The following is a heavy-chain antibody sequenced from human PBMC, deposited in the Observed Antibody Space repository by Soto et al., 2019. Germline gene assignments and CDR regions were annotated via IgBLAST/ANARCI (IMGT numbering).Heavy chain of an antibody. CDR3: ASRGSSSTYYYYYGMDV. V-gene: IGHV4-39*01. CDR1: SRCISSSSYY. D-gene: IGHD6-6*01. J-gene: IGHJ6*02. Sequence: PSETLSLTGTACSRCISSSSYYWGWIPQPPGQGLEWIGSIYYSGSTSYNPSLKSRVTISVDTSKNQFSLKLSSVTAADTAVYYCASRGSSSTYYYYYGMDVWGQGTMVTVSS. CDR2: IYYSGST.